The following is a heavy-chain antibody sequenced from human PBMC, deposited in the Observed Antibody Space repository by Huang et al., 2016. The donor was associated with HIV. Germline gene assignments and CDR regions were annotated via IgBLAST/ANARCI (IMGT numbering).Heavy chain of an antibody. CDR1: GGSISSYY. J-gene: IGHJ3*02. CDR3: ARGPSPWLQEAFDI. CDR2: ISYGMST. D-gene: IGHD5-12*01. V-gene: IGHV4-59*01. Sequence: QVQLQESGPGLVKPSETLSLTCTVSGGSISSYYWSWIRQPSGKGLECIGYISYGMSTNYNPSLNSRVTISVDTSKNQFSLKLRSVTAADTAVYYCARGPSPWLQEAFDIWGQGTMVTVSS.